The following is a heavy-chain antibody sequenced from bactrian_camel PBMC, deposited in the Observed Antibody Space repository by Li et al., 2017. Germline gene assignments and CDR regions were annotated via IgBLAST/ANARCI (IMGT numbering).Heavy chain of an antibody. CDR3: ATGLLPYCSGVYCYTHYNY. CDR1: GFTFSTAY. CDR2: INSGGGST. Sequence: VQLVESGGGLVQPGGSLRLSCAASGFTFSTAYMTWVRQAPGKGLEWVSAINSGGGSTYYADSVKGRFTTSQGDAKNTMYLQMNNLKPEDTAVYYCATGLLPYCSGVYCYTHYNYWGQGTQVTVS. V-gene: IGHV3S40*01. D-gene: IGHD2*01. J-gene: IGHJ4*01.